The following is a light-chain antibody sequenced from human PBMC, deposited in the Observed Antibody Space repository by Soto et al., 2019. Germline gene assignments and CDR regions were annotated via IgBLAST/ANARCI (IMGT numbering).Light chain of an antibody. J-gene: IGLJ1*01. Sequence: QSVLTQPASVSGSPGQSITISCTGTSSDVGGYNYVSWYQQHPGKAPKLMIYEVTNRPSGVSNRFSGSKSGNTASLTISGLQAEDEADYYCSSYTSRSTLVLGTGTKVTVL. V-gene: IGLV2-14*01. CDR3: SSYTSRSTLV. CDR2: EVT. CDR1: SSDVGGYNY.